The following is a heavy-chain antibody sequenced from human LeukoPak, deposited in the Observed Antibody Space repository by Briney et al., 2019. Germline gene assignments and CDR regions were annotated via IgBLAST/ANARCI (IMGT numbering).Heavy chain of an antibody. CDR3: ASPAMAFIDQGRYNYYYYMDV. Sequence: SETLSLTCTVSGYSISSGYYWGWIRQPPGKGLEWIGSIYHSGSTYYNPSLKSRVTISVDTSKNQFSLKLRSVTAADTAVYYCASPAMAFIDQGRYNYYYYMDVWGKGTTVTVSS. CDR2: IYHSGST. CDR1: GYSISSGYY. D-gene: IGHD5-18*01. V-gene: IGHV4-38-2*02. J-gene: IGHJ6*03.